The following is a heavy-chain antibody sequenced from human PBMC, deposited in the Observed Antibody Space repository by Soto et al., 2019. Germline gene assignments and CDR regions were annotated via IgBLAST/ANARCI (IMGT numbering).Heavy chain of an antibody. CDR3: AKVGQLLLVQGCDFDY. J-gene: IGHJ4*02. V-gene: IGHV3-23*01. Sequence: GGSLRLSCAASGFTFSSYAMSWVRQAPGKGLEWVSAISGSGGSTYYADSVKGRFTISRDNSKNTLYLQMNSLRAEDTAVYYCAKVGQLLLVQGCDFDYWGQGTLVTVSS. CDR2: ISGSGGST. D-gene: IGHD2-2*01. CDR1: GFTFSSYA.